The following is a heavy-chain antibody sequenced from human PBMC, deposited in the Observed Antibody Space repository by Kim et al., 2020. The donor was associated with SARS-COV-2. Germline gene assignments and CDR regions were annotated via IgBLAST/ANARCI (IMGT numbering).Heavy chain of an antibody. Sequence: GGSLRLSCAASGFTFSAHAMNWVRQAPGKGLEWVSAIRGSGGDTYYADSVKGRFTTSRDNSKNILYLQMNSLRVEDSAVYYCAKRGADLGDLSGLLDFWGQGTLVTVSS. J-gene: IGHJ4*02. D-gene: IGHD3-10*01. CDR1: GFTFSAHA. CDR3: AKRGADLGDLSGLLDF. V-gene: IGHV3-23*01. CDR2: IRGSGGDT.